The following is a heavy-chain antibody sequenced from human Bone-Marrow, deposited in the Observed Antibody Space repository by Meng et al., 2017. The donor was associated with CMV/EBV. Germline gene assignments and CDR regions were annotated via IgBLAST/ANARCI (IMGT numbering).Heavy chain of an antibody. CDR3: AKSGVPRRLVGYHLDY. CDR1: GFTFSSFA. D-gene: IGHD2-15*01. J-gene: IGHJ4*02. Sequence: GESLKISCAASGFTFSSFAMNWVRQAPGKGLEWVSVVSGSGGATFYRDSVEGRLTIYRDNSRNTVYLHMNGLIGEDTAIYYCAKSGVPRRLVGYHLDYWGRGTLVTVSS. V-gene: IGHV3-23*01. CDR2: VSGSGGAT.